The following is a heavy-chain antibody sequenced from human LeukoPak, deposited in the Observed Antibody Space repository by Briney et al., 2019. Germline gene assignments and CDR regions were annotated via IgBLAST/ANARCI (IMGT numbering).Heavy chain of an antibody. CDR3: ARSRSYRPFDY. Sequence: SETLSLTCAVYGGSFSGYYWSWIRQPPGKGLEWIGEINHSGSTNYNPSLKSRVTISVDTSKNQFSLKLSSVTAADTAVYYCARSRSYRPFDYRGQGTLVTVSS. V-gene: IGHV4-34*01. D-gene: IGHD2-15*01. J-gene: IGHJ4*02. CDR2: INHSGST. CDR1: GGSFSGYY.